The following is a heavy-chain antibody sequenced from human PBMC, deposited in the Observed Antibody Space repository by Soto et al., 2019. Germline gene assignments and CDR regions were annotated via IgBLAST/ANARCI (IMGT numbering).Heavy chain of an antibody. V-gene: IGHV4-34*01. Sequence: SETLSLTCAVYGGSFSGYYWSWIRQPPGKGLEWIGEINHSGSTNYNPSLKSRVTISVDTSKNQFSLKLSSVTAADTAVYYCARGVIGLRFFKPDYYMDVWGKGTTVTVSS. D-gene: IGHD3-3*01. CDR2: INHSGST. CDR3: ARGVIGLRFFKPDYYMDV. J-gene: IGHJ6*03. CDR1: GGSFSGYY.